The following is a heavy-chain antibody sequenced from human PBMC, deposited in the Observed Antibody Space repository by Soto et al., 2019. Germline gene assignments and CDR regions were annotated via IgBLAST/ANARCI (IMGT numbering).Heavy chain of an antibody. CDR2: INHSGNT. CDR3: ARGRGEFYA. Sequence: QVHLQQWGAGLLKPSETLSLTCAVYGASLSDNYCNWLRQPPGKGLEWIGEINHSGNTNYNPSLRSRVTISIDTSKNQLSLNLRSVSAADTAVYYCARGRGEFYAWGQGTPVTVSS. J-gene: IGHJ5*02. V-gene: IGHV4-34*01. D-gene: IGHD2-21*01. CDR1: GASLSDNY.